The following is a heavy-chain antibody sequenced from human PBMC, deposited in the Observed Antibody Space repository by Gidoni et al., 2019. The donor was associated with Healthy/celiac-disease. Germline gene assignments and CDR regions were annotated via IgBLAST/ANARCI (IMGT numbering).Heavy chain of an antibody. CDR2: MNPNRGNT. CDR3: ARGPSYDFWSGYYMGYYYYGMDV. Sequence: QVQLVQSGAEVKKPGASVKVSCKASGYTFTSYDINWVRQATGQGLEWMGWMNPNRGNTGYAQKFQGRVTMTRNTSISTAYMELSSLRSEDTAVYYCARGPSYDFWSGYYMGYYYYGMDVWGQGTTVTVSS. V-gene: IGHV1-8*01. D-gene: IGHD3-3*01. CDR1: GYTFTSYD. J-gene: IGHJ6*02.